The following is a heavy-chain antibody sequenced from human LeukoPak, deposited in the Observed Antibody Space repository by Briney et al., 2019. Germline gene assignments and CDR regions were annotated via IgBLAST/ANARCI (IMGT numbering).Heavy chain of an antibody. J-gene: IGHJ6*03. D-gene: IGHD6-19*01. CDR1: GFTFSNYA. V-gene: IGHV3-30*01. Sequence: GGSLRLSCAASGFTFSNYAIHWVRQAPGKGLECVAVISYDGSNKYYADSVKDRFTISRDNSKNTLYLQMNSLRAEDTAVYYCAKLAVAGIGYYYYYMDVWGKGTTVTISS. CDR3: AKLAVAGIGYYYYYMDV. CDR2: ISYDGSNK.